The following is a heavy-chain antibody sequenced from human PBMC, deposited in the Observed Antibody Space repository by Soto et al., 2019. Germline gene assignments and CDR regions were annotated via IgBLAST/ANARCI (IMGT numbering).Heavy chain of an antibody. CDR3: GFGRFPSPVFDI. J-gene: IGHJ3*02. D-gene: IGHD3-10*01. Sequence: SETLSLTCTVSGGSISSGGYYWSWIRQHPGKGLEWIGYIYYSGSTYYNPSLKSRVTISVDTSKNQFSLKLSSVTAADAAVYYCGFGRFPSPVFDIWGQGTMVTVSS. CDR1: GGSISSGGYY. CDR2: IYYSGST. V-gene: IGHV4-31*03.